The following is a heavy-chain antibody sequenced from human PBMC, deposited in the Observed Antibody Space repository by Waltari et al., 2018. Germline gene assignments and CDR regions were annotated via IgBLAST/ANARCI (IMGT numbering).Heavy chain of an antibody. CDR3: ARPHGDYLLNDAFDI. CDR2: IGGSRRDA. J-gene: IGHJ3*02. V-gene: IGHV3-23*04. D-gene: IGHD4-17*01. Sequence: EVQLAESGGGLVQPGGSLRLSCSASGFTFSTYALSWVRQAPGKGLEWVSIIGGSRRDAKYADSVQGRFTISRDNSKNTLYLQMNSLRAEDTAVYYCARPHGDYLLNDAFDIWGQGTMVTVSS. CDR1: GFTFSTYA.